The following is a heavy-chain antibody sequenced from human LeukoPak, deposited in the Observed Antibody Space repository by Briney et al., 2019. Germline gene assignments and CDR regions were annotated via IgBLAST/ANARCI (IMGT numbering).Heavy chain of an antibody. CDR3: ANLIVGATSGIDY. CDR1: GFTFNNYA. CDR2: ISSSGGST. J-gene: IGHJ4*02. Sequence: GGSLRLSCATSGFTFNNYAMSWVRQAPGKGLEWVSAISSSGGSTFYADSVKGRFTISRDNSKNTLYLQMNSLRAEDTAVYYCANLIVGATSGIDYWGQGTLVTVSS. D-gene: IGHD1-26*01. V-gene: IGHV3-23*01.